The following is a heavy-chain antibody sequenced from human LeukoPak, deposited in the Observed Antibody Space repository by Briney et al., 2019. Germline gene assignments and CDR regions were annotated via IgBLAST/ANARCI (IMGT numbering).Heavy chain of an antibody. D-gene: IGHD3-16*01. CDR1: GGSFSGYY. CDR2: INHSGSA. CDR3: ARAEKLIRRSYNWFDP. J-gene: IGHJ5*02. Sequence: PSETLSLTCAVYGGSFSGYYWSWIRQPPGKGLEWIGEINHSGSANYNPSLKSRVTISVDTSKNQFSLKLSSVTAADTAVYYCARAEKLIRRSYNWFDPWGQGTLVTVSS. V-gene: IGHV4-34*01.